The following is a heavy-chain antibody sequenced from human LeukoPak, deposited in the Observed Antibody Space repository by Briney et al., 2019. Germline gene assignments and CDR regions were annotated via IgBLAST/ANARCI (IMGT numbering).Heavy chain of an antibody. V-gene: IGHV1-18*01. CDR3: ARDGHSSGWCTNPRDAFDI. D-gene: IGHD6-19*01. Sequence: GASVKVSCKASGYTFTSYGISWVRQAPGQGLEWMGWISVYNGNTNYAQKLQGRVTMTTDTSTSSAYMELRSLRSEDTAVYYCARDGHSSGWCTNPRDAFDIWGQGTMVTVSS. J-gene: IGHJ3*02. CDR1: GYTFTSYG. CDR2: ISVYNGNT.